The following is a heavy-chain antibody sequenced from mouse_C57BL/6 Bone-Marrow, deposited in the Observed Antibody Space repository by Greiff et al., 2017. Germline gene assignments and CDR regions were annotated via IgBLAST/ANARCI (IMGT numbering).Heavy chain of an antibody. V-gene: IGHV1-15*01. J-gene: IGHJ3*01. Sequence: QVQLKQSGAELVRPGASVTLSCKASGYTFTDYEMHWVKQTPVHGLEWIGAIDPETGGTAYNQKFKGKAILTADKSSSTAYMELRSLTSEDSAVYYCTRDYGSPWFAYWGQGTLVTVS. CDR1: GYTFTDYE. CDR2: IDPETGGT. D-gene: IGHD1-1*01. CDR3: TRDYGSPWFAY.